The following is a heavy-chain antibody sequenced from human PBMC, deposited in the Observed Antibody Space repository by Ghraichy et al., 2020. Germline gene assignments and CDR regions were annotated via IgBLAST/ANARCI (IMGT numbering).Heavy chain of an antibody. D-gene: IGHD3-9*01. CDR1: GGSISSYY. CDR2: IYYSGST. J-gene: IGHJ6*02. V-gene: IGHV4-59*01. CDR3: ARAVYYYDILTGYLPYYYYGMDV. Sequence: ETLSLTCTVSGGSISSYYWSWIRQPPGKGLEWIGYIYYSGSTNYNPSLKSRVTISVDTSKNQFSLKLSSVTAADTAVYYCARAVYYYDILTGYLPYYYYGMDVWGQGTTVTVSS.